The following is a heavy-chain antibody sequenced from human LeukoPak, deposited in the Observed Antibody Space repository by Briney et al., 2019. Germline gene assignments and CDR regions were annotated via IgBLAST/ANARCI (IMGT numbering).Heavy chain of an antibody. J-gene: IGHJ4*02. CDR1: GGSISSYY. D-gene: IGHD6-19*01. CDR2: IYYSGST. V-gene: IGHV4-59*01. Sequence: SETLSLTCTVSGGSISSYYWSWIRQPPGKGLEWIGYIYYSGSTNYNPSLKSRVTISVDTSKNQFSLKLSSVTAADTAVYYCAREVRYSSGWYDYWGQRTLVTVSS. CDR3: AREVRYSSGWYDY.